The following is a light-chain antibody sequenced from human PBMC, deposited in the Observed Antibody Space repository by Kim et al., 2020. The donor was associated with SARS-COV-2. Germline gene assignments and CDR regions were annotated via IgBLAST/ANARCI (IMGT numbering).Light chain of an antibody. CDR2: EVS. V-gene: IGLV2-8*01. CDR3: SSYAGRSSWV. J-gene: IGLJ3*02. Sequence: GQSVTISCTGTSSDVGCYGYVSWYQQHPGKAPTLLIYEVSKRPSGVPDRFSGSKSGNTASLTVSGLQADDECDYYCSSYAGRSSWVFGGGTKLTVL. CDR1: SSDVGCYGY.